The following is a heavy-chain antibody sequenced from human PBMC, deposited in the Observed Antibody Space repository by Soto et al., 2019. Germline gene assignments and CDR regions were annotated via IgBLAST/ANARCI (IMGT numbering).Heavy chain of an antibody. D-gene: IGHD3-22*01. Sequence: RGSVGLSCAASGFAFSSYAMSCVRQAPEKGLEKDSVISGSGGSTYYADSVKGRFTISRDNSKNTLYLQMNSLRAEDTAVYYCGSGSSGGYYAYSGRRSLVLVSS. CDR1: GFAFSSYA. CDR2: ISGSGGST. V-gene: IGHV3-23*01. CDR3: GSGSSGGYYAY. J-gene: IGHJ4*02.